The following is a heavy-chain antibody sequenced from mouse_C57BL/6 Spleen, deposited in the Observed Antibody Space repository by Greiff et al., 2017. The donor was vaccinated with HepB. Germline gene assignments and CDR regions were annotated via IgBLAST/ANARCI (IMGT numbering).Heavy chain of an antibody. J-gene: IGHJ2*01. V-gene: IGHV1-81*01. CDR2: IYPRSGNT. CDR1: GYTFTSYG. D-gene: IGHD1-1*01. Sequence: QVHVKQSGAELARPGASVKLSCKASGYTFTSYGISWVKQRTGKGLEWIGEIYPRSGNTYYNEKFKGKATLTADKSSSTAYMELRSLTSEDSAIYFCARGFITTLVATDFDYWGQGTTLTVSS. CDR3: ARGFITTLVATDFDY.